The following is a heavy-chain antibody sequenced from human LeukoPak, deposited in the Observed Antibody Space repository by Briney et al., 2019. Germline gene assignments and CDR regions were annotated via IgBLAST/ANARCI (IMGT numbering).Heavy chain of an antibody. J-gene: IGHJ6*03. CDR1: GYTFTSYD. Sequence: GASVKVSCKASGYTFTSYDINWVRQATGQGLEWVGSMNPNSGNTGYAQKFQGRVTITRNTSISTAYMELSSLRSEDTAVYYCARARVAVAGTKNFYYYYMDVWGKGTTVTVSS. CDR3: ARARVAVAGTKNFYYYYMDV. CDR2: MNPNSGNT. D-gene: IGHD6-19*01. V-gene: IGHV1-8*03.